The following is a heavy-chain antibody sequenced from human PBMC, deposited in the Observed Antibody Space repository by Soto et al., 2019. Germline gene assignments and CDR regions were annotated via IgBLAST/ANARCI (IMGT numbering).Heavy chain of an antibody. CDR3: ARRYNWNDGGAGPPVTYYFDY. Sequence: SETRSLTCAVYGGSFSGYYWSWIRQPPGKGLEWIGEINHSGSTNYNPSLKSRVTISVDTSKNQFSLKLSSVTAADTAVYYCARRYNWNDGGAGPPVTYYFDYWGQGTLVTVSS. D-gene: IGHD1-1*01. J-gene: IGHJ4*02. CDR1: GGSFSGYY. V-gene: IGHV4-34*01. CDR2: INHSGST.